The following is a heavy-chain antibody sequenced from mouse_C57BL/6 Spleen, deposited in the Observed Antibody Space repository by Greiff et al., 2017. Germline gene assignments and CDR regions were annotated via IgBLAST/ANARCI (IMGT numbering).Heavy chain of an antibody. CDR3: ARLREGY. V-gene: IGHV3-6*01. CDR1: GYSITSCYY. CDR2: TSYDGSN. D-gene: IGHD1-1*01. J-gene: IGHJ2*01. Sequence: VQLQQPGPGLVKPSQSLSLTCSVTGYSITSCYYRNWIRQFPGNILEWMGYTSYDGSNNYNPPLKNRISITLDTSKNQFFLKLNSMTTEDTATYYCARLREGYWGQGTTLTVSS.